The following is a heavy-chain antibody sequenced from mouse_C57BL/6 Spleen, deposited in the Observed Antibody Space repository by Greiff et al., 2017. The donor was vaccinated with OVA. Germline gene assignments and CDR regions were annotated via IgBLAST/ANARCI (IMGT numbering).Heavy chain of an antibody. CDR3: TRTKFSYYYGSSYGYFDV. J-gene: IGHJ1*03. CDR2: IRNKANNHAT. Sequence: EVKVEESGGGLVQPGGSMKLSCAASGFTFSDAWMDWVRQSPEKGLEWVAEIRNKANNHATYYAESVKGRFTISRDDSKSSVYLQMNSLRAEDTGIYYCTRTKFSYYYGSSYGYFDVWGTGTTVTVSS. D-gene: IGHD1-1*01. V-gene: IGHV6-6*01. CDR1: GFTFSDAW.